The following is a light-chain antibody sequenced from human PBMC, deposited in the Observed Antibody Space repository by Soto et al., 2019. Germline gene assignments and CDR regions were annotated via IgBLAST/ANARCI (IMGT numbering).Light chain of an antibody. CDR3: CSYPGSHTWV. CDR2: DVS. CDR1: NSDISNYNY. V-gene: IGLV2-11*01. J-gene: IGLJ3*02. Sequence: QSALTQPRSVSGSPGQSVTISCTGTNSDISNYNYVSWYQQHPGKAPKVMIYDVSARPSGVPDRFSGSKSGSTASLTISGLQAEDEADYYCCSYPGSHTWVFGGGTKLTVL.